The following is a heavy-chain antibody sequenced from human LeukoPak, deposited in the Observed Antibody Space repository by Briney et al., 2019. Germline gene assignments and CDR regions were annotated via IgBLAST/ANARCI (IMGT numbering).Heavy chain of an antibody. CDR3: AREEILRCSGGSCYFDY. CDR1: GYTFTSYD. CDR2: MNPNSGNT. Sequence: ASVKVSCKASGYTFTSYDINWVRQATGQGLEWMGWMNPNSGNTGYAQKFQGRVTMTRNTSISTAYMELSSLRSEDTAVYYSAREEILRCSGGSCYFDYWGQGTLVTVSS. D-gene: IGHD2-15*01. V-gene: IGHV1-8*01. J-gene: IGHJ4*02.